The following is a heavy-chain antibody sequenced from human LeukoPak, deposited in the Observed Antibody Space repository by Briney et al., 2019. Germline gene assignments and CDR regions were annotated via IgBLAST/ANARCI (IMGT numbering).Heavy chain of an antibody. CDR1: GGSISSYY. CDR2: TYYTENT. J-gene: IGHJ4*02. CDR3: AGDSYGFDY. Sequence: SETLSLTCTVSGGSISSYYWSWIRQPPGKGLEWIGYTYYTENTNYNPSLKSRVTISVDTSKSQFSLKLSSVTTADTAVYYCAGDSYGFDYWGQGILVTVSS. D-gene: IGHD5-18*01. V-gene: IGHV4-59*01.